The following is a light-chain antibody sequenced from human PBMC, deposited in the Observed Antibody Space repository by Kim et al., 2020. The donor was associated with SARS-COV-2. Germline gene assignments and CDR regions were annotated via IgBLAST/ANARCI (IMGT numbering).Light chain of an antibody. CDR3: QQYNNWTPYS. CDR1: QSVSTK. J-gene: IGKJ2*03. CDR2: GAS. Sequence: VSPGESATLACRASQSVSTKLAGYQQKPGQAPRLLIYGASARGAGIPARLSGSGSGTEFTLTISSLQTEDFAVYYCQQYNNWTPYSFGQGTKLEI. V-gene: IGKV3-15*01.